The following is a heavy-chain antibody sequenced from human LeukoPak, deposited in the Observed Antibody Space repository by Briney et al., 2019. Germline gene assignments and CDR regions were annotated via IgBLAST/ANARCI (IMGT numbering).Heavy chain of an antibody. J-gene: IGHJ4*02. V-gene: IGHV1-69*05. Sequence: GASVKVSCKASGGTFSSYAISWVRQAPGQGLEWMGRIIPIFGTANYAQKLQGRVTITTDESTSTASMELSSLRSEDSAVYYCARDCSGGSCYPYAGYWGQGTLVTVSS. CDR3: ARDCSGGSCYPYAGY. CDR1: GGTFSSYA. CDR2: IIPIFGTA. D-gene: IGHD2-15*01.